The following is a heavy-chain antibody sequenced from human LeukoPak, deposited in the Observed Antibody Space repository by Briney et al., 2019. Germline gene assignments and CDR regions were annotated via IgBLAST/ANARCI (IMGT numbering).Heavy chain of an antibody. J-gene: IGHJ4*02. CDR3: ARGCEGWLVRMHYFDY. D-gene: IGHD6-19*01. Sequence: GGSLRLSCAASGFSFSRYSMNWVRQGPGKGPEWLSYISSGSTTIDYADSVKGRFTISRDNAKNSVDLQMISLRAEDTAVYYCARGCEGWLVRMHYFDYWGQGSLVTVSS. CDR2: ISSGSTTI. CDR1: GFSFSRYS. V-gene: IGHV3-48*01.